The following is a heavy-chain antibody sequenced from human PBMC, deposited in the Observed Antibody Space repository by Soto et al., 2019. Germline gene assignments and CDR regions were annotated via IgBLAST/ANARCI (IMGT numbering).Heavy chain of an antibody. CDR1: GGTFSSYT. D-gene: IGHD2-21*02. CDR3: AREGREAYCGDDCPTDY. J-gene: IGHJ4*02. CDR2: IIPILGIA. Sequence: QVQLVQSGAEVKKPGSSVKVSCKASGGTFSSYTISWVRQAPGQGLEWMGRIIPILGIANYAQKFQGRVTITADKSTRAAYMELSSLRSEDTAVYYCAREGREAYCGDDCPTDYWGQGTLVTVSS. V-gene: IGHV1-69*08.